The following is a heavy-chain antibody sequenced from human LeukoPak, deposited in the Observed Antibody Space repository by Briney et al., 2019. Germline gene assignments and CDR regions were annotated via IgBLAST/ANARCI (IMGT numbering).Heavy chain of an antibody. V-gene: IGHV4-34*01. CDR1: GGSFSGYY. D-gene: IGHD3-10*01. Sequence: SDTLSLTCAVYGGSFSGYYWSWIREPPGKGLEWIGEINHSGSTNYNPSLKRRVTISVDTSKNQFSLKLSSVTAADTAVYYCAREVRYYYYGMDVWGQGTTVTVSS. J-gene: IGHJ6*02. CDR2: INHSGST. CDR3: AREVRYYYYGMDV.